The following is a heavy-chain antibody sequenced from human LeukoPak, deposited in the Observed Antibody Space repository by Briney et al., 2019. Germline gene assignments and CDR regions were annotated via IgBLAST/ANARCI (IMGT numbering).Heavy chain of an antibody. CDR2: IYYSGST. V-gene: IGHV4-59*11. J-gene: IGHJ4*02. Sequence: SETLSLTCTVSGGSISSHYWSWIRQPPGKGLEWIRYIYYSGSTNYNPSLKSRVTISVDTSKNQFSLKLTSVTAADTAVYYCARVVSTVSRTFDYWGQGTLVTVSS. CDR1: GGSISSHY. CDR3: ARVVSTVSRTFDY. D-gene: IGHD5/OR15-5a*01.